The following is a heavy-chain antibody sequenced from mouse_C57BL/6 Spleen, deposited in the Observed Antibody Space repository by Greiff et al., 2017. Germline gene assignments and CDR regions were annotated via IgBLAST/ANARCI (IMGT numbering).Heavy chain of an antibody. CDR3: ARKDYPWFAY. V-gene: IGHV1-18*01. CDR1: GYTFTDYN. Sequence: VQLKQSGPELVKPGASVKIPCKASGYTFTDYNMDWVKQSHGKSLEWIGDINPNNGGTIYNQKFKGKATLTVDKSSSTAYMELRSLTSEDTAVYYGARKDYPWFAYWGQGTLVTVSA. J-gene: IGHJ3*01. CDR2: INPNNGGT. D-gene: IGHD2-4*01.